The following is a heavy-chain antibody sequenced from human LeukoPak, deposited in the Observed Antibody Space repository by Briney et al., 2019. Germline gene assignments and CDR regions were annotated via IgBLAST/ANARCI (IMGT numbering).Heavy chain of an antibody. CDR2: INRNGNT. Sequence: PSETLSLTCGVSGEPFSGYYWGWIRQPPGKGLELIGEINRNGNTDYNPSLKSRVSMSIDTSKNQFSLKLISVTAADTAVYYCARDLGYCSSTSCYNNWFDPWGQGTLVTVSS. CDR3: ARDLGYCSSTSCYNNWFDP. J-gene: IGHJ5*02. V-gene: IGHV4-34*10. CDR1: GEPFSGYY. D-gene: IGHD2-2*02.